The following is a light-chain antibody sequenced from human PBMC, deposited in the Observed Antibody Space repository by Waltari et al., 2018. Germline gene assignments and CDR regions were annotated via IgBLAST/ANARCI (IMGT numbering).Light chain of an antibody. J-gene: IGLJ2*01. Sequence: QSALTQPASVSGSPGQSITISCSGVGSAVGASDYVAWDQHHPGKAPQVIIYDVTNPPSVGSYRFSASKSANTASLTISRLRPEDEADYYCFSQTLDGLVLFGGGTRLTVL. CDR2: DVT. CDR3: FSQTLDGLVL. V-gene: IGLV2-14*03. CDR1: GSAVGASDY.